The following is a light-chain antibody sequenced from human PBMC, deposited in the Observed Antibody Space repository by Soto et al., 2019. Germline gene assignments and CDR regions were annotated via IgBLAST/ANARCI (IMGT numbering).Light chain of an antibody. Sequence: EIVLTQSPCTLSLSPGERATLSFRASQTINNNVAWYQQKPGQAPRLLIYGASNRATGIPDRFSGSGSGTDFTLTISRLEPEDFAVYYCQQYGSSGTFGQGTKVDIK. CDR1: QTINNN. J-gene: IGKJ1*01. CDR3: QQYGSSGT. CDR2: GAS. V-gene: IGKV3-20*01.